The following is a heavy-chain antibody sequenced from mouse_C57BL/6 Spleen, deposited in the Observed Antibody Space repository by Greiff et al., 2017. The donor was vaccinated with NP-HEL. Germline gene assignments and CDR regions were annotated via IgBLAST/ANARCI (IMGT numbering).Heavy chain of an antibody. CDR1: GYSITSGYY. CDR3: ARDLSDRNAMDY. D-gene: IGHD3-2*01. J-gene: IGHJ4*01. V-gene: IGHV3-6*01. CDR2: ISYDGSN. Sequence: VQLKESGPGLVKPSQSLSLTCSVTGYSITSGYYWNWIRQFPGNKLEWMGYISYDGSNNYNPSLKNRISITRDTSKNQFFLKLNSATTEDTATYYCARDLSDRNAMDYWGQGTSVTVSS.